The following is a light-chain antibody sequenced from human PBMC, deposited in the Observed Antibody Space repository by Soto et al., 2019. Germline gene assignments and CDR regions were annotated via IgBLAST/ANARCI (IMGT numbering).Light chain of an antibody. CDR3: QQYNNWPLG. V-gene: IGKV3-15*01. Sequence: EIVMTQSPATLSVSPGERATLSCRASQSVNSDLAWYQQKPGQAPRLLIHDASTRATGIPVRFSGSGSGTEFTLTISSLQSEDFAIYYCQQYNNWPLGFGGRTKVDIK. CDR2: DAS. J-gene: IGKJ4*01. CDR1: QSVNSD.